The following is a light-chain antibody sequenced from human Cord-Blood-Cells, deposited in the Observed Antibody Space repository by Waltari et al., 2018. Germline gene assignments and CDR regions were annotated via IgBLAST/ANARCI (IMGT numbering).Light chain of an antibody. CDR1: SSDVGGYNY. CDR2: EVS. Sequence: QSALTQPASVSGSPGQPITLSCPGTSSDVGGYNYVSWYQQHPGKAPKLMIYEVSNRPSGVSNRFSGSKSGNTASLTISGLQAEDEADYYCSSYTSSSTVVFGGGTKLTVL. J-gene: IGLJ2*01. V-gene: IGLV2-14*01. CDR3: SSYTSSSTVV.